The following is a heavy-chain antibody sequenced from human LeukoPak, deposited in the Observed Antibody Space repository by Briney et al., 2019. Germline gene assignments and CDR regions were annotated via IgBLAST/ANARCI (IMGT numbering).Heavy chain of an antibody. CDR3: ARPGSGTDSSAFDI. Sequence: SETLSLTCTVSGGSISSGGYYWSWIRQHPGKGLEWIGYIYYSGSTYYNPSLKSRVTISVDTSKNQFSLKLSSVTAADTAVYYCARPGSGTDSSAFDIGAQWASVSVFS. CDR2: IYYSGST. V-gene: IGHV4-31*03. J-gene: IGHJ3*02. D-gene: IGHD3-10*01. CDR1: GGSISSGGYY.